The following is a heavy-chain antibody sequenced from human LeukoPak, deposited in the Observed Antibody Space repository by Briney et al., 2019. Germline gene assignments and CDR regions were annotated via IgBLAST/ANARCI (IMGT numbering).Heavy chain of an antibody. D-gene: IGHD6-19*01. V-gene: IGHV4-59*01. CDR1: DGSISSYY. CDR3: ARDGAVAGPNWFDP. J-gene: IGHJ5*02. CDR2: IFYGGST. Sequence: PSETLSLTCTVSDGSISSYYWTWIRQPPGKGLEWIGYIFYGGSTDYNPSLKSRVTISVDTSKNQFSLKLRSVTAADTAVYYCARDGAVAGPNWFDPWGQGILVTVSS.